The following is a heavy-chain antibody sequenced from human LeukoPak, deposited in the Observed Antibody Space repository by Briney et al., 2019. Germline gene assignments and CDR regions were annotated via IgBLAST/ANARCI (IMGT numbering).Heavy chain of an antibody. V-gene: IGHV5-51*01. CDR3: ARTHSTSWYNLDY. J-gene: IGHJ4*02. CDR2: IYPGDSDT. CDR1: GYRFSSYW. D-gene: IGHD6-13*01. Sequence: GESLMISREGSGYRFSSYWISWVRQMPGKGLEWMGIIYPGDSDTRYSPSFQGQVTIPADKSISTAYLQWSSLKASDSAIYYCARTHSTSWYNLDYWGQGTLVTISS.